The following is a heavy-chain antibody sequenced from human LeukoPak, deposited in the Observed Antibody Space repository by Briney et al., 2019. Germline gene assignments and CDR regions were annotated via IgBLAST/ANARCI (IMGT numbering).Heavy chain of an antibody. Sequence: PRGSLRLSCAASGFPFNTYAMYWVRQAPGKGLEWVAVISYDGSNKNYADSVKGRFTISRDNSKNTLYLQMNSLRAEDTAVYYCARDQFGSGRLDYWGQGTLVTVSS. J-gene: IGHJ4*02. D-gene: IGHD3-10*01. CDR2: ISYDGSNK. V-gene: IGHV3-30*14. CDR3: ARDQFGSGRLDY. CDR1: GFPFNTYA.